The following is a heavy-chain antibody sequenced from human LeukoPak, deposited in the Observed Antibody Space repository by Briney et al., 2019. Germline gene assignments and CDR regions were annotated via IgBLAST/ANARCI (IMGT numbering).Heavy chain of an antibody. J-gene: IGHJ4*02. CDR1: GFTFSSYG. CDR2: ISGSGGST. V-gene: IGHV3-23*01. Sequence: GGSLRLSCAASGFTFSSYGMSWVRQAPGKGLEWVSAISGSGGSTYYADSVKGRFTISRDNSKNTLYLQMNSLRAEDTAVYYCAKDFSLDPTLVLRSFGYWGQGTLVTVSS. D-gene: IGHD4-17*01. CDR3: AKDFSLDPTLVLRSFGY.